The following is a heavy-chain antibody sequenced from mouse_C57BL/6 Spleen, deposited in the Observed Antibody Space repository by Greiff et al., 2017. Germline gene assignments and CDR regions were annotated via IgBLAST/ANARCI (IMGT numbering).Heavy chain of an antibody. Sequence: QVQLQQPGAELVKPGASVKLSCKASGYTFTSYWMQWVKQRPGQGLEWIGEIDPSDSYTNYNQKIKGKATLTVDTSSSTAYMQLSSLTSDDSAVYYCARWGSYGNYVLDYWGQGTTLTVSS. CDR2: IDPSDSYT. D-gene: IGHD2-1*01. CDR1: GYTFTSYW. CDR3: ARWGSYGNYVLDY. V-gene: IGHV1-50*01. J-gene: IGHJ2*01.